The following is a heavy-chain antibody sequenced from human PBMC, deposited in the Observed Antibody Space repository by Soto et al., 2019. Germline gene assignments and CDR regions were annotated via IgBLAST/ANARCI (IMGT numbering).Heavy chain of an antibody. D-gene: IGHD4-17*01. CDR1: GFTFSSYG. V-gene: IGHV3-30*18. J-gene: IGHJ4*02. CDR2: ISYDGSNK. CDR3: VKDRFGDYDLTRIDY. Sequence: PGGSLRLSCAASGFTFSSYGMHWVRQAPGKGLEWVAVISYDGSNKYYADSVKGRFTISRDNSKNTLYLQMNSLRAEDTAVYYCVKDRFGDYDLTRIDYWGQGTLVTVSS.